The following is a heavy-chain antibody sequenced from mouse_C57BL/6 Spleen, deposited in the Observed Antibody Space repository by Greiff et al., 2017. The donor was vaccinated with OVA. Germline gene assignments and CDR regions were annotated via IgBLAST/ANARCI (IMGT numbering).Heavy chain of an antibody. CDR2: INYDGSST. CDR1: GFTFSDYY. CDR3: ARGSLYDYDGYCDV. D-gene: IGHD2-4*01. Sequence: EVQLVESEGGLVQPGSSMKLSCTASGFTFSDYYMAWVRQVPEKGLEWVANINYDGSSTYYLDSLKSRFIISRDNAKNILYLQMSSLKSEDTATYYCARGSLYDYDGYCDVWGTGTTGTVSS. J-gene: IGHJ1*03. V-gene: IGHV5-16*01.